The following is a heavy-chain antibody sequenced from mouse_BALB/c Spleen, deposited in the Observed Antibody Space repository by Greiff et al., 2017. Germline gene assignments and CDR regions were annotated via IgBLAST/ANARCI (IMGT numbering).Heavy chain of an antibody. D-gene: IGHD2-14*01. CDR3: ARGVRRESYFDY. CDR2: INPYNGAT. CDR1: GYSFTGYY. J-gene: IGHJ2*01. V-gene: IGHV1-31*01. Sequence: EVQLQQSGPELVKPGASVKISCKASGYSFTGYYMHWVKQSHVKSLEWIGRINPYNGATSYNQNFKDKASLTVDKSSSTAYMELHSLTSEDSAVYYCARGVRRESYFDYWGQGTTLTVSS.